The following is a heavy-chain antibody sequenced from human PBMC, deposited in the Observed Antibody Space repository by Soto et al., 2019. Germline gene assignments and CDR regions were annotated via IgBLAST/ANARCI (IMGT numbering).Heavy chain of an antibody. V-gene: IGHV1-69*02. CDR2: IIPILGIA. Sequence: QVQLVQSGAEVKKPGSSVKVSCKASGGTFSSYTISWVRQAPGQGLEWMGRIIPILGIANYAQKFQGRVTITADKSTSTADMELSRLRSEDTAVYYCATRREGQDDGDCALGYWGQGTLVTVSS. CDR1: GGTFSSYT. CDR3: ATRREGQDDGDCALGY. J-gene: IGHJ4*02. D-gene: IGHD2-21*02.